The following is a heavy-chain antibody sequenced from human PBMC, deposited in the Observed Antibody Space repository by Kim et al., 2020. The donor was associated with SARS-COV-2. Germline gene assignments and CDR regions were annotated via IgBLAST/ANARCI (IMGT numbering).Heavy chain of an antibody. CDR3: ARGGGYSYGGIDY. V-gene: IGHV4-34*01. Sequence: NYNPALKSRNTIAVDTYKNQFSLKLSSGPAADTAVYYCARGGGYSYGGIDYWGQGTLVTVSS. J-gene: IGHJ4*02. D-gene: IGHD5-18*01.